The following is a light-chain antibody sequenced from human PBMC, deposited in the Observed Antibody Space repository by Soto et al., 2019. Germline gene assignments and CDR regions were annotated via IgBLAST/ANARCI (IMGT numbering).Light chain of an antibody. CDR3: QQTYSNLWT. CDR2: AAS. CDR1: QTVSRY. V-gene: IGKV1-39*01. J-gene: IGKJ1*01. Sequence: DIQLTQNPSSLSASVGDTVGIACRASQTVSRYLNWYQQKSDTAPKLLIYAASTLHTGVPSRFSGRGSGTDFTLTINNLQREDFADYFCQQTYSNLWTFGQGTKVDIK.